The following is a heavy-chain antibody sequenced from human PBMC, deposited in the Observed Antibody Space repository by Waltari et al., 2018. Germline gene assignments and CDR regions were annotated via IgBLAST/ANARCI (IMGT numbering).Heavy chain of an antibody. CDR1: GFTFSSYW. Sequence: EVQLVESGGGLVQPGGSLRLSCAASGFTFSSYWMHWVRQAPGKGLVWVSRINRDGRSTSYADSVKGRFTISRDNAKNTLYLQMNSLRAEDTAVYYCARAVVPGGWADYWGQGTLVTVSS. CDR3: ARAVVPGGWADY. D-gene: IGHD6-19*01. CDR2: INRDGRST. J-gene: IGHJ4*02. V-gene: IGHV3-74*01.